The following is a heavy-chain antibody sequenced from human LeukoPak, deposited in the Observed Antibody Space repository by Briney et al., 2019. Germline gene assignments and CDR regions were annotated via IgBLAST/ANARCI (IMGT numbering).Heavy chain of an antibody. D-gene: IGHD3-3*01. J-gene: IGHJ6*03. CDR1: GFTFSSYD. Sequence: HTGGSLRLSCAASGFTFSSYDMHWVRQATGKGLEWVSAIGTAGDTYYPGSVKGRFTISRENTKNSLYLQMNSLRAGDTAVYYCAKEGGSPYDFWSGLGRRDYYMDVWGKGTTVTVSS. V-gene: IGHV3-13*01. CDR2: IGTAGDT. CDR3: AKEGGSPYDFWSGLGRRDYYMDV.